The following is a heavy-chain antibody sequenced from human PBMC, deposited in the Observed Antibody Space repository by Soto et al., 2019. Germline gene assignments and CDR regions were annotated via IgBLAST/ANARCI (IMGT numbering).Heavy chain of an antibody. J-gene: IGHJ4*02. D-gene: IGHD4-4*01. Sequence: ASETLSLTCTVSGGSISTYYWSWIRQPPGKGLEWIGYINYSGRTNYNPSLKSRVTMSLDTSKNQFSLKLRSVTAADTALFYCVRYAGSNWFDYWGQGILVTVSS. CDR3: VRYAGSNWFDY. CDR1: GGSISTYY. CDR2: INYSGRT. V-gene: IGHV4-59*01.